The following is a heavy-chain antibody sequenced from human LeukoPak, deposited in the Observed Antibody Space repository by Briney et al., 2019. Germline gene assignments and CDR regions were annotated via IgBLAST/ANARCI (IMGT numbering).Heavy chain of an antibody. CDR2: INTNTGNP. Sequence: ASVKVSCKASGYTFTSYAIHWVRQTPGQGLEWMGWINTNTGNPTYAQGFTGRFVFSLDTSVSTAYLQISSLKAEGTAVYYCARGILGIAVAGIFGYWGQGTLVTVSS. CDR1: GYTFTSYA. V-gene: IGHV7-4-1*02. CDR3: ARGILGIAVAGIFGY. J-gene: IGHJ4*02. D-gene: IGHD6-13*01.